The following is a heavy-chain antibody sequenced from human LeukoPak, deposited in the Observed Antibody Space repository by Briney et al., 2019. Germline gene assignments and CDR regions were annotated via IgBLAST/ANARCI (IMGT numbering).Heavy chain of an antibody. J-gene: IGHJ6*02. CDR3: ASTDSAADYYYYGMDV. CDR1: GFTFSSYG. V-gene: IGHV3-30*02. CDR2: IRYDGSNK. D-gene: IGHD2-15*01. Sequence: GGSLRLSCAASGFTFSSYGMHWVRQAPGKGLEWVAFIRYDGSNKYYADSVKGRFTISRDNAKNSLYLQMNSLRAEDTAVYYCASTDSAADYYYYGMDVWGQGTTVTVSS.